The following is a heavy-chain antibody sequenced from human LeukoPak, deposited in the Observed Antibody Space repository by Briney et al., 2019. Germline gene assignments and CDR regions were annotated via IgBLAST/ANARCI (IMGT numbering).Heavy chain of an antibody. J-gene: IGHJ4*02. CDR3: ARGRPTYDGSAYFSYYFDS. V-gene: IGHV4-59*01. D-gene: IGHD3-22*01. Sequence: PSETLSLTCTVSGGSINSYYSSWIRQPPGKGLEWIGYVYYSENTNYNPSLQSRFTIPLDPFKNQFSLTLSSVTAADTAVYYCARGRPTYDGSAYFSYYFDSWGQGTLVTVSS. CDR1: GGSINSYY. CDR2: VYYSENT.